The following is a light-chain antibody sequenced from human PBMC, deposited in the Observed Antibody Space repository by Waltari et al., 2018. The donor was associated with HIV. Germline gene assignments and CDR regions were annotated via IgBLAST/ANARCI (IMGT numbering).Light chain of an antibody. CDR1: MSNIGSKN. J-gene: IGLJ2*01. CDR3: VVWDDSLSGVV. CDR2: RND. V-gene: IGLV1-47*01. Sequence: QSVLTQPPAASGTPGQRVTISCSGSMSNIGSKNVYWYQHVPGMAPKLLMYRNDPRPAGVPDRFSGSKSGTSASLAISGLRSEDEADYYCVVWDDSLSGVVFGGGTKLTVL.